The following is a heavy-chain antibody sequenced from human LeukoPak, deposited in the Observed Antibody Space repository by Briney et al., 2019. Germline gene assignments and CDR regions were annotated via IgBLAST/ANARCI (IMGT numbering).Heavy chain of an antibody. D-gene: IGHD3-22*01. CDR2: ISGSGDNT. CDR1: GFTLSTNA. Sequence: PGGSLRLSCLTSGFTLSTNAMSWVRQAPGKGLEWVSGISGSGDNTYYADSVKGRFTISRDNSKNTLYVQVNSLGTEDTAAYYCAKGSYYDSSGSFYFDYWGQGTLVTVS. V-gene: IGHV3-23*01. CDR3: AKGSYYDSSGSFYFDY. J-gene: IGHJ4*02.